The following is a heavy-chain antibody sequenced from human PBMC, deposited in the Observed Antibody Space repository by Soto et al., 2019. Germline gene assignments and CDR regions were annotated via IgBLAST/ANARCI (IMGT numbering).Heavy chain of an antibody. Sequence: QVQLVQSGADVKTPGSSVKVSCKASGGSFGSSAISWVRQAPAQGLEWMGEIIPVFDKANYAQNFQGRLTITADEPTGTVFMQLSSLRSEDTAVYFCARLRRDWGDAFDLWGLGTLVTVSS. CDR2: IIPVFDKA. V-gene: IGHV1-69*01. CDR1: GGSFGSSA. J-gene: IGHJ3*01. CDR3: ARLRRDWGDAFDL. D-gene: IGHD3-16*01.